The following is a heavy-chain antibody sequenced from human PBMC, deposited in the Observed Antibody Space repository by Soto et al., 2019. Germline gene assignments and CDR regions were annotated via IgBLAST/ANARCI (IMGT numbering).Heavy chain of an antibody. D-gene: IGHD5-18*01. CDR2: IYYSGTT. Sequence: SETLSLTCVFSVVSVTNTTYFCGWIRQPPWKGPEWIGSIYYSGTTYSNPSLKSRLTMSIDTSKNQFSLKLSSVTAADTAVYYCARHRYAGYRYLLYWLNPLGEG. CDR3: ARHRYAGYRYLLYWLNP. CDR1: VVSVTNTTYF. V-gene: IGHV4-39*01. J-gene: IGHJ5*02.